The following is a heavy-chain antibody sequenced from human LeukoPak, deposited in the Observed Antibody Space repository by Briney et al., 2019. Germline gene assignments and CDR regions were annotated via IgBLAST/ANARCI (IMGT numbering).Heavy chain of an antibody. CDR1: GFTVSNYW. CDR2: INKDGSET. CDR3: ARQDHGPDY. J-gene: IGHJ4*02. D-gene: IGHD1-14*01. Sequence: GGSLRLSCSASGFTVSNYWMNWVRQAPGKGLEGLANINKDGSETNYVDYVKGRFTISRDNAKNSLYLQMNYLRPEDTAVYYCARQDHGPDYWGQGTLVTVSS. V-gene: IGHV3-7*01.